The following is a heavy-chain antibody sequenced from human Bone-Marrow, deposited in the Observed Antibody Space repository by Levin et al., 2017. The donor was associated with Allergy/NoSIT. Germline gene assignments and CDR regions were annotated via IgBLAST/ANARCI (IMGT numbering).Heavy chain of an antibody. CDR2: ISYDGSNK. J-gene: IGHJ4*02. CDR1: GFTFSSYA. D-gene: IGHD2-21*02. CDR3: ARWYCGGDCVPFDY. V-gene: IGHV3-30*04. Sequence: GESLKISCAASGFTFSSYAMHWVRQAPGKGLEWVAVISYDGSNKYYADSVKGRFTISRDNSKNTLYLQMNSLRAEDTAVYYCARWYCGGDCVPFDYWGQGTLVTVSS.